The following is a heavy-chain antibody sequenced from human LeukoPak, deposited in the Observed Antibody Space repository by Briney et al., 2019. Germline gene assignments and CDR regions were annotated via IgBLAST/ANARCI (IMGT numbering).Heavy chain of an antibody. CDR3: ASAPSYHDAFDI. D-gene: IGHD1-26*01. Sequence: SETLSLTCAVSGGSISSYYWSWIRQPPGKGLEWIGYIYYSGSTNYNPSLKSRVTISVDTSKDQFSLKLSSVTAADTAVYYCASAPSYHDAFDIWGQGTMVTVSS. V-gene: IGHV4-59*01. CDR1: GGSISSYY. J-gene: IGHJ3*02. CDR2: IYYSGST.